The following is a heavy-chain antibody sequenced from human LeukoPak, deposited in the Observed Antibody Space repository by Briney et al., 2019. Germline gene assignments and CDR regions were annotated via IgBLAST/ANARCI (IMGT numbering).Heavy chain of an antibody. D-gene: IGHD6-13*01. CDR1: GFTFSSYW. Sequence: GGSLRLSCAASGFTFSSYWMHWVRQAPGKGLVWVSRINTDGSSTSYADSVKGRFTISRDNAKNTLYLQMNSLRAGDTAVYYCARDGIAAAGTGYYYYYMDVWGKGTTVTVSS. V-gene: IGHV3-74*01. CDR2: INTDGSST. J-gene: IGHJ6*03. CDR3: ARDGIAAAGTGYYYYYMDV.